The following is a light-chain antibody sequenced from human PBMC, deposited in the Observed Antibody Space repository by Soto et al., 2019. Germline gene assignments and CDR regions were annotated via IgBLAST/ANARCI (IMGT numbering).Light chain of an antibody. Sequence: EIVLTQSPGTLSLSPGERATLSCRASQSVSNNYLAWYQQKPGQAPRLLIYGASNRATGIPDRFSGSGSGTEFTLTISRLEPEDFAVYYCQQHGTSPITVGQGTRLENK. J-gene: IGKJ5*01. CDR2: GAS. V-gene: IGKV3-20*01. CDR3: QQHGTSPIT. CDR1: QSVSNNY.